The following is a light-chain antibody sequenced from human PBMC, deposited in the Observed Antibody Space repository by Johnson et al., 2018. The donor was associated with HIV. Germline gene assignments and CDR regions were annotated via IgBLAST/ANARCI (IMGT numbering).Light chain of an antibody. Sequence: QSVLTQPPSVSAAPGQKVTISCSGSSSNNGNNYVSWYQQLPGTAPKLLIYENNKRPSGIPDRFSGSKSGTSATLGITGLQTGDEADYDCGTWDSSLSAVYVFRPVTKVTVL. CDR1: SSNNGNNY. J-gene: IGLJ1*01. CDR3: GTWDSSLSAVYV. V-gene: IGLV1-51*02. CDR2: ENN.